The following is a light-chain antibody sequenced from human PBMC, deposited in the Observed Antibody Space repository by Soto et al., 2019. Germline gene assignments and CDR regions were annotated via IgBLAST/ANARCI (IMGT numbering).Light chain of an antibody. J-gene: IGKJ5*01. CDR2: AAS. CDR1: QSIYIY. V-gene: IGKV1-39*01. Sequence: DIQMTQSPSSLSASIGDRVTITSRASQSIYIYLNWYQQKPGKAPKLLIYAASSLQRGVPSTFSGGGSGTDFTLTISSLQPEDFATYYCQQSYSSITFGQVTRLDI. CDR3: QQSYSSIT.